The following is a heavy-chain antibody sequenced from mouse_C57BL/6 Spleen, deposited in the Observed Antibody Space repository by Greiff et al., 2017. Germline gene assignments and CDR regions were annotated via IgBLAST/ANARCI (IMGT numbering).Heavy chain of an antibody. V-gene: IGHV1-64*01. J-gene: IGHJ3*01. CDR3: ARRGYYDYDGTWFAG. CDR2: IHPSSGST. D-gene: IGHD2-4*01. Sequence: QVQLQQPGAELVKPGASVKLSCKASGYTFTSYWMHWVKQRPGQGLEWIGMIHPSSGSTNYNEKFKSKATLTVDKSSSTAYMQLSSLTSEDSAVYYCARRGYYDYDGTWFAGWGQGTLVTVSA. CDR1: GYTFTSYW.